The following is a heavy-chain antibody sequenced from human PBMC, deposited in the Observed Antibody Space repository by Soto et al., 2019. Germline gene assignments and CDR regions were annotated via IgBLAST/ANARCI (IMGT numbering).Heavy chain of an antibody. Sequence: LSLTCTVSGASVNYGGYYWGWVRQRPGMGLEWIAYIYYSGTTSFNPSLRSRLSISVDTSKNQFSLSLTSVTAADTAVYFCARVRPPPSSTVATYYFDYWGQGTLVTVSS. CDR1: GASVNYGGYY. V-gene: IGHV4-31*03. D-gene: IGHD5-12*01. J-gene: IGHJ4*02. CDR2: IYYSGTT. CDR3: ARVRPPPSSTVATYYFDY.